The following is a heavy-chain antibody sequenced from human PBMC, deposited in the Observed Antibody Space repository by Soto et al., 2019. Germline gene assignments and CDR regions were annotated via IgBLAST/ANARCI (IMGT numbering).Heavy chain of an antibody. D-gene: IGHD1-20*01. Sequence: PSETLSLTCTVSGGSITSYYWNWIRQPPGKGLEWIGYVIYTGSTNYNPSLKSRVTISVDTSKNQFSLRLSSVTAADTALYYCARAARSTAWYNFWGQGTLVTVSS. CDR3: ARAARSTAWYNF. CDR2: VIYTGST. J-gene: IGHJ4*02. CDR1: GGSITSYY. V-gene: IGHV4-59*01.